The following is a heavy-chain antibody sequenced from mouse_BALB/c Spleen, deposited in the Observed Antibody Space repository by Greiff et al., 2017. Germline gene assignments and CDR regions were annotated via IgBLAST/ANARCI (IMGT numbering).Heavy chain of an antibody. CDR1: GFTFSDYY. V-gene: IGHV5-4*02. Sequence: EVKLMESGGGLVKPGGSLKLSCAASGFTFSDYYMYWVRQTPEKRLEWVATISDGGSYTYYPDSVKGRFTISRDNAKNNLYLQMSSLKSEDTAMYYCARGGGITTRAMDYWGQGTSVTVSS. CDR3: ARGGGITTRAMDY. J-gene: IGHJ4*01. D-gene: IGHD1-1*01. CDR2: ISDGGSYT.